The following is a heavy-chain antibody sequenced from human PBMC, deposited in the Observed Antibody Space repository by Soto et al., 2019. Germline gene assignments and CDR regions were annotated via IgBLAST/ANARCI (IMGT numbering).Heavy chain of an antibody. D-gene: IGHD6-13*01. CDR1: GFTFSGHW. CDR3: TREYTSSRYFDY. V-gene: IGHV3-74*01. CDR2: ISSDGSSA. Sequence: GGSLRLSCAASGFTFSGHWMHWVRQTPGKGLVWVSRISSDGSSASYADSVKGRFTISRDNAKNTLYVQMNSLTAEDTAVYHCTREYTSSRYFDYWGQGALVTVSS. J-gene: IGHJ4*02.